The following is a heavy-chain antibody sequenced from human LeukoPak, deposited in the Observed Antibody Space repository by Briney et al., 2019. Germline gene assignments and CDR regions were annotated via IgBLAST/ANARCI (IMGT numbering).Heavy chain of an antibody. CDR3: ARFRSGYSDY. Sequence: GESLKISCKVSVTSVASYWTGWVRQMPGKGLEWMGIIDPSDSDTRYSPSFQGQITISADKSISTAYLQWSSLKASDTAIYYCARFRSGYSDYWGQGTLVTVSS. V-gene: IGHV5-51*01. J-gene: IGHJ4*02. D-gene: IGHD3-3*01. CDR2: IDPSDSDT. CDR1: VTSVASYW.